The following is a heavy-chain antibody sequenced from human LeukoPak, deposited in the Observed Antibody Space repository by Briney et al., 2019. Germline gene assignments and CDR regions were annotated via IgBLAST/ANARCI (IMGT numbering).Heavy chain of an antibody. Sequence: SETLSLTCTVSGGSISSGGYYWSWIRQHPGKGLEWIGYIYYSGSTYYNPSLKSRVTISVDTSKNQFSLKLSSVTAAGTAVYYCARGRIYGSGRAFDYWGQGTLVTVSS. V-gene: IGHV4-31*03. J-gene: IGHJ4*02. CDR2: IYYSGST. CDR1: GGSISSGGYY. CDR3: ARGRIYGSGRAFDY. D-gene: IGHD3-10*01.